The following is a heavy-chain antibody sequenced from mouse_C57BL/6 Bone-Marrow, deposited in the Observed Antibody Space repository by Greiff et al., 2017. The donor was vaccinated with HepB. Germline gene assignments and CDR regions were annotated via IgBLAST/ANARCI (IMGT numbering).Heavy chain of an antibody. J-gene: IGHJ3*01. CDR2: IDPANGNT. V-gene: IGHV14-3*01. D-gene: IGHD2-4*01. Sequence: EVQLQQSVAELVRPGASVKLSCTASGFNIKNTYMHWVKQRPEQGLEWIGRIDPANGNTKYAPKFQGKATITADTSSNTAYLQLSSLTSEDTAIYYCAFSFYYDYPWFAYWGQGTLVTVSA. CDR3: AFSFYYDYPWFAY. CDR1: GFNIKNTY.